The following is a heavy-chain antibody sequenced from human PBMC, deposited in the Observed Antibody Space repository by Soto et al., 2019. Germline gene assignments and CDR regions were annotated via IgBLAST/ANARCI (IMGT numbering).Heavy chain of an antibody. J-gene: IGHJ4*02. D-gene: IGHD3-22*01. CDR2: IYYSGST. Sequence: QVQLQESGPGLVKPSQTLSLTCTVSGSSISSGGYYWSWIRQHPGKGLEWIGYIYYSGSTYYNPSLKSRVTISVDTSKNQFSLKLSSVTAADTAVYYCARVSNYYDSSGYYAQPNYYFDYWGQGTLVTVSS. V-gene: IGHV4-31*03. CDR1: GSSISSGGYY. CDR3: ARVSNYYDSSGYYAQPNYYFDY.